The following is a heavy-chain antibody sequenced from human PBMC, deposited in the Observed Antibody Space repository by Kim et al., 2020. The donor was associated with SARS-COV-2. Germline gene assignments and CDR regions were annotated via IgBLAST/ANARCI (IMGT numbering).Heavy chain of an antibody. V-gene: IGHV4-59*08. D-gene: IGHD2-21*01. CDR2: IYYSGST. CDR1: GGSISSYY. J-gene: IGHJ5*02. Sequence: SETLSLTCTVSGGSISSYYWSWIRQPPGKGLEWIGYIYYSGSTNYNPSLKSRVTISVDTSKNQFSLKLSSVTAADTAVYYCARHRLTPGHRGWFDPWGQGTLVTVSS. CDR3: ARHRLTPGHRGWFDP.